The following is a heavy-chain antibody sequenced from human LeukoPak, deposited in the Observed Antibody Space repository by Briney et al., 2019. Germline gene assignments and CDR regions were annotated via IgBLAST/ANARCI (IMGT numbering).Heavy chain of an antibody. J-gene: IGHJ4*02. CDR1: GGSFSGYY. D-gene: IGHD6-19*01. Sequence: SETLSLTCAVYGGSFSGYYWSWIRQPPGKGLEWIGEINHSGSTNYNPSLKSRVTISVDTSKNQFSLKLRPVTAADTAVYYCASSGWYRGTFDSWGQGTLVTVSS. CDR2: INHSGST. V-gene: IGHV4-34*01. CDR3: ASSGWYRGTFDS.